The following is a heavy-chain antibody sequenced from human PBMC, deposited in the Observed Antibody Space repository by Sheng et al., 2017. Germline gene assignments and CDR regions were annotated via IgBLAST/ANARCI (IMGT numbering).Heavy chain of an antibody. V-gene: IGHV3-30*04. Sequence: QVQLVESGGGVVQPGRSLRLSCAASGFTFSSYAIHWVRQAPGKGLEWVAVISYDGSNKYYTDSVKGRFTISRDNSKNTLYLQMNSLRVEDTAVYYCARDNSGTYYGWFDPWGQGTLVTVSS. D-gene: IGHD1-26*01. CDR3: ARDNSGTYYGWFDP. CDR2: ISYDGSNK. J-gene: IGHJ5*02. CDR1: GFTFSSYA.